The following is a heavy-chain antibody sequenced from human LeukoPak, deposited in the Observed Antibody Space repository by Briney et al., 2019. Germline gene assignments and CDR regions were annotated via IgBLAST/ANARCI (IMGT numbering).Heavy chain of an antibody. V-gene: IGHV3-53*01. CDR2: IYSAGST. J-gene: IGHJ5*02. Sequence: PGGSLRLSCTVSGFTVSSNSMSWVRQAPGKGLEWGSFIYSAGSTHYSDSVKGRFTISIDNSKNTLYLQMNSLRLEDTAVYYCARGPLEYCSGGTCYSGRNWFDPWGQGTLVTVSS. D-gene: IGHD2-15*01. CDR1: GFTVSSNS. CDR3: ARGPLEYCSGGTCYSGRNWFDP.